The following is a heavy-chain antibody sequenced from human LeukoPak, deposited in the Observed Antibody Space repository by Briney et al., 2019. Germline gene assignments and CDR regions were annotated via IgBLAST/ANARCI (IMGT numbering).Heavy chain of an antibody. J-gene: IGHJ4*02. D-gene: IGHD3-9*01. CDR1: GFTFSSYS. CDR2: ISSSSSYI. CDR3: ARVLIGGYYFDY. Sequence: GGSLRLSCAASGFTFSSYSMNWVRQAPGKGLEWVSSISSSSSYIYYADSVKGRFTISRDNAKNSLYLQMNSLRAEDTAVYYCARVLIGGYYFDYWGQGTLVTVSS. V-gene: IGHV3-21*01.